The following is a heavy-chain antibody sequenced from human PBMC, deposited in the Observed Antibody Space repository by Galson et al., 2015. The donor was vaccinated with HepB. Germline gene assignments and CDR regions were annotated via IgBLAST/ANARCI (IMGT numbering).Heavy chain of an antibody. D-gene: IGHD4-17*01. CDR3: ASQIYYGDYAFDY. Sequence: SLRLSCAASGVTVSINYMSWVRQAPGKGLECGSVIYSGGSTYYADSVKGRFTISRDNSKNTLYLQMNSLRAEDTAVYYCASQIYYGDYAFDYWGQGTLVTVSS. V-gene: IGHV3-53*01. CDR1: GVTVSINY. J-gene: IGHJ4*02. CDR2: IYSGGST.